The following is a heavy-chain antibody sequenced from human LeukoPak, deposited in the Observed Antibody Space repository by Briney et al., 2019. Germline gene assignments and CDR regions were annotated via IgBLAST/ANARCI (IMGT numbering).Heavy chain of an antibody. D-gene: IGHD2-15*01. CDR1: GGSISSGDYY. Sequence: SQTLSLTCTVSGGSISSGDYYWSWIRQPPGKGLEWIGYIYYSGRTYYHPSLKSRVTISVDTSKNQFSLKLSSVTAADTAVYYCAGRDGGSCFGSWGQGTLVTVSS. CDR3: AGRDGGSCFGS. J-gene: IGHJ5*02. V-gene: IGHV4-30-4*08. CDR2: IYYSGRT.